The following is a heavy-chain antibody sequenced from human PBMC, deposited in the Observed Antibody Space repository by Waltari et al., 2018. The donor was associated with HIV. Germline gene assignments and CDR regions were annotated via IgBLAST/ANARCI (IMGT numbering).Heavy chain of an antibody. J-gene: IGHJ3*02. V-gene: IGHV1-2*02. CDR1: GYTFSGNY. CDR2: INPYTGDT. Sequence: QVQLLQSGAEVKKPGASGKVSCKASGYTFSGNYMHWGRKAPGQGLAWRVRINPYTGDTKYAQMFQGRVTMTRDTSISTAYMDLSRLRSDDTAVYYCARVVWLGDDAFDIWGQGTQVIVS. CDR3: ARVVWLGDDAFDI. D-gene: IGHD3-10*01.